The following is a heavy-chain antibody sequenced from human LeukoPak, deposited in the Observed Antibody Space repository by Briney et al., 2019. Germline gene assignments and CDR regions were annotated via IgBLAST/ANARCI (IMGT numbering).Heavy chain of an antibody. CDR1: GGTFSNHA. CDR3: ARRYCTNGVCYHDRGAFDI. Sequence: SVKVSCKAPGGTFSNHAVSWVRQAPGQGLEWMGGIIPIFGTANYAQKFQGRVTITAEKSTSTAYMELSSLRSEDTAVYYCARRYCTNGVCYHDRGAFDIWGQGTMVTVSS. V-gene: IGHV1-69*06. D-gene: IGHD2-8*01. CDR2: IIPIFGTA. J-gene: IGHJ3*02.